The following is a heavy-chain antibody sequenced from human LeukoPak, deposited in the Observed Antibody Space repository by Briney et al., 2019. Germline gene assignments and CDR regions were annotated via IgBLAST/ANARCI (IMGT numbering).Heavy chain of an antibody. CDR3: ARRKGIPDSSSPTFDY. CDR2: ISSSSSYI. CDR1: GFTFSSYA. J-gene: IGHJ4*02. D-gene: IGHD6-6*01. Sequence: PGGSLRLSCAASGFTFSSYAMSWVRQAPGKGLEWVSAISSSSSYIYYADSVKGRFTISRDNAKNSLYLQMNSLRAEDTAVYYCARRKGIPDSSSPTFDYWGQGTLVTVSS. V-gene: IGHV3-21*01.